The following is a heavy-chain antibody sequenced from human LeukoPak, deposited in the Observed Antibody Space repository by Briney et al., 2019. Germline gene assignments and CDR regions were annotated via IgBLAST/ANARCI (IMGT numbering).Heavy chain of an antibody. CDR2: IFYSGST. CDR1: GGSISTSSYY. CDR3: ARHGPSDSSGYYYGY. Sequence: SETLSLTCTVSGGSISTSSYYWGWVRQPPGKGLEWIGNIFYSGSTYYSPSLKSRVTISLDTSRNQFSLKLSSVTAADTAVYYCARHGPSDSSGYYYGYWGQGTLVTVSS. J-gene: IGHJ4*02. V-gene: IGHV4-39*01. D-gene: IGHD3-22*01.